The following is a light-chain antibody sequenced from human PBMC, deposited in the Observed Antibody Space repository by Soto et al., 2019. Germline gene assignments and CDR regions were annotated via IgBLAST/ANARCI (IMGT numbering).Light chain of an antibody. CDR1: QSVSSNY. V-gene: IGKV3-20*01. CDR3: QQYSSSPLT. Sequence: EIVVTQSPGTLSLSPGEGATLSCRASQSVSSNYLAWYQQKPGQAPRLLIYGASNRATGIPDRFSGSGSGTEFTLTISRLEPEDFAVYYCQQYSSSPLTFGGGTKVDSK. CDR2: GAS. J-gene: IGKJ4*01.